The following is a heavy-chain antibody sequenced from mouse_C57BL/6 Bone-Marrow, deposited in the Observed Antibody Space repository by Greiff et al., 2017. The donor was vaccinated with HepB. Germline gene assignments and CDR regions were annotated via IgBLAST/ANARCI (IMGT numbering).Heavy chain of an antibody. CDR2: INPGSGGT. CDR3: ARSVVGAMDY. V-gene: IGHV1-54*01. Sequence: QVQLKESGAELVRPGTSVKVSCKASGYAFTNYLIEWVKQRPGQGLEWIGVINPGSGGTNYNEKFKGKATLTADKSSSTAYMHLSSLTSEDSAVYFCARSVVGAMDYWGQGTSVTVSS. CDR1: GYAFTNYL. D-gene: IGHD1-1*01. J-gene: IGHJ4*01.